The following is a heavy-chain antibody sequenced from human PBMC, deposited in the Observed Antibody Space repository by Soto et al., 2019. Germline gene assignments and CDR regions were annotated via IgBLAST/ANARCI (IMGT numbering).Heavy chain of an antibody. CDR1: GFTFSSYA. V-gene: IGHV3-30-3*01. CDR2: ISYDGSNK. D-gene: IGHD6-13*01. Sequence: QVQLVESGGGVVQPGRSLRLSCAASGFTFSSYAMHWVRQAPGKGLEWVAVISYDGSNKYYADSVKGRFTISRDNSKNTLYLQMNSLRAEDTAVYYCARAPIGQQLVRRPFFDYWGQGTLVTVSS. J-gene: IGHJ4*02. CDR3: ARAPIGQQLVRRPFFDY.